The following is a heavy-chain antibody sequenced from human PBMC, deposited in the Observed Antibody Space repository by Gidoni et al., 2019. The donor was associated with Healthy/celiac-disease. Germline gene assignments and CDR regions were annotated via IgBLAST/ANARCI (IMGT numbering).Heavy chain of an antibody. J-gene: IGHJ4*02. D-gene: IGHD1-26*01. CDR2: INPSGGST. Sequence: QLQLVQSGAEVKKPGASAKVSCKGCGYTFTSYSMPWVRQAPGQGLVWMGIINPSGGSTSYAQKFQGRVTMTRDTTTSTVYMELSSLGSEDTAVYCCARARWSWFDYWGQGTLVTVSS. V-gene: IGHV1-46*03. CDR3: ARARWSWFDY. CDR1: GYTFTSYS.